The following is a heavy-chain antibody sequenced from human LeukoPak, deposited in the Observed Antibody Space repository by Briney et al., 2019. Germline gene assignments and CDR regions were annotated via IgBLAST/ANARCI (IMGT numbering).Heavy chain of an antibody. J-gene: IGHJ3*01. CDR3: ARAPMAITTSAFPDAFDF. Sequence: SATLSLTCTVSGDSVSGHYWSWIRQTPGKGLEWIGYVSYSGGTNYNPSLKRRVSISLDTSKNQFSLKLSSPAAADPAVYYCARAPMAITTSAFPDAFDFWGQGTMVTVSS. CDR1: GDSVSGHY. V-gene: IGHV4-59*02. CDR2: VSYSGGT. D-gene: IGHD5-12*01.